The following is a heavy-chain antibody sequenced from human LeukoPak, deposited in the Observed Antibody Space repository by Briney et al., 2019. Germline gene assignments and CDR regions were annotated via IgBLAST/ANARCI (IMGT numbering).Heavy chain of an antibody. V-gene: IGHV4-39*02. J-gene: IGHJ4*02. CDR3: ARDHGYSYGRSFDY. D-gene: IGHD5-18*01. CDR1: GGSISSSSYY. Sequence: SETLSLTCTVSGGSISSSSYYWGWIRQPPGKGLEWIGSIYYSGSTYYNPSLKSRVTISVDTSKNQFSLKLSSVTAADTAVYYCARDHGYSYGRSFDYWGQGTLVTVSS. CDR2: IYYSGST.